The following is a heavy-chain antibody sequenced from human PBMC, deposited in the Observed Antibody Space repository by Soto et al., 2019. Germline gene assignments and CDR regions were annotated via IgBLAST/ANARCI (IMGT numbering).Heavy chain of an antibody. Sequence: QVQLVQSGAEVKKPGASVKVSCKASGYPFTGYSVVWVRQAPGQGLEWMGWISAYSGDTYYAQRFQDRLSMTTDASTSPAYMELRSLRSDDTAVYYCARPSGSYGDYAWSLKYWGQGTLVTVSS. CDR3: ARPSGSYGDYAWSLKY. CDR2: ISAYSGDT. D-gene: IGHD4-17*01. V-gene: IGHV1-18*01. CDR1: GYPFTGYS. J-gene: IGHJ4*02.